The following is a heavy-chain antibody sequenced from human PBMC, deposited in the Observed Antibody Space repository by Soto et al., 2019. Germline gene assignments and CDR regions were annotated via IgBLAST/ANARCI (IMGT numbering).Heavy chain of an antibody. J-gene: IGHJ4*02. V-gene: IGHV4-31*03. CDR2: ISHSGST. CDR1: GGSISSAAYY. Sequence: QVQLQESGPGLVKPSQTLSLSCTVSGGSISSAAYYWSWIRQHPGKGLEGIGYISHSGSTYYTPSLNSRVFLSAATSQTQFSLNFPSVTAADAAVYYCARAYTSGSNFFACWGQGALVTVSS. D-gene: IGHD1-1*01. CDR3: ARAYTSGSNFFAC.